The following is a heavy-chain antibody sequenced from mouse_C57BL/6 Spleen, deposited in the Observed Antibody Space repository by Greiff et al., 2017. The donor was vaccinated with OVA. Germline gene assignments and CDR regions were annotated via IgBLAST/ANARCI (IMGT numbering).Heavy chain of an antibody. CDR3: ARSGTWDGAMDY. CDR2: IHPNSGST. D-gene: IGHD4-1*01. V-gene: IGHV1-64*01. J-gene: IGHJ4*01. CDR1: GYTFTSYW. Sequence: VQLQQSGAELVKPGASVKLSCKASGYTFTSYWMHWVKQRPGQGLEWIGMIHPNSGSTNYNEKFKSKATLTVDKSSSTAYMQLSSLTSEDSAVYYCARSGTWDGAMDYWGQGTSVTVSS.